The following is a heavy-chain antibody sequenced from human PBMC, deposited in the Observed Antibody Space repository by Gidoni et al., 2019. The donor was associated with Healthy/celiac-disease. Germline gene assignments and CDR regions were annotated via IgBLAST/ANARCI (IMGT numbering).Heavy chain of an antibody. CDR2: IYYSGST. V-gene: IGHV4-39*01. D-gene: IGHD3-10*01. CDR3: ARQGFGELSPEVYGMDV. J-gene: IGHJ6*02. CDR1: GGSISSSCYY. Sequence: QLQLQESGPGLVKPSETLSLTCTVSGGSISSSCYYWGWIRQPPGKGLEWIGSIYYSGSTYYNPSLKSRVTISVDTSKNQFSLKLSSVTAADTAVYYCARQGFGELSPEVYGMDVWGQGTTVTVSS.